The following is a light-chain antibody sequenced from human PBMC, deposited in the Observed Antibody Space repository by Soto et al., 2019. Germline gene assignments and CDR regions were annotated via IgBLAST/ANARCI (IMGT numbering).Light chain of an antibody. V-gene: IGKV3-20*01. CDR3: QQYGNSPLT. CDR1: QTIASVS. Sequence: ESVLTQSPGTLSLSPGDRATLSCRASQTIASVSLAWYQQKPGQAPRLLIYDASSRAADIPDRFSGRGSGTDFTLTISRLEPGDRAVYFCQQYGNSPLTFGGGTKVEIK. CDR2: DAS. J-gene: IGKJ4*01.